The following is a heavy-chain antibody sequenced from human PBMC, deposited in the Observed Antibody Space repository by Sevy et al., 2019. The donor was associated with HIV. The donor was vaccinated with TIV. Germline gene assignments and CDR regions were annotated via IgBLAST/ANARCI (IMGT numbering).Heavy chain of an antibody. CDR3: ARYWGRDGHSIDY. V-gene: IGHV3-33*01. J-gene: IGHJ4*02. CDR1: GFIFSNYA. Sequence: GGFLRLSCATSGFIFSNYAMHCIRQAPGKGLEWVAVIWYDGTDKYYADSVQGRFTISRDNSKNTLYLQMNSLRVEDTAVYYCARYWGRDGHSIDYWGQGTLVTVSS. CDR2: IWYDGTDK. D-gene: IGHD3-16*01.